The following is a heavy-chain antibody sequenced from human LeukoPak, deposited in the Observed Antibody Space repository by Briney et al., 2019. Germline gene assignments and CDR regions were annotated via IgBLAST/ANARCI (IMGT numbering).Heavy chain of an antibody. CDR2: INSDGSST. CDR1: GFTFSNYW. J-gene: IGHJ4*02. V-gene: IGHV3-74*01. D-gene: IGHD4-17*01. Sequence: GGSLRLSCAASGFTFSNYWMHWVRQAPGKGLVWVSRINSDGSSTTSADSVKGRFTISRDNAKNTLYLQMNSLRAEDTAVYYCAKGGSTVIDYWGQGTLVTVSS. CDR3: AKGGSTVIDY.